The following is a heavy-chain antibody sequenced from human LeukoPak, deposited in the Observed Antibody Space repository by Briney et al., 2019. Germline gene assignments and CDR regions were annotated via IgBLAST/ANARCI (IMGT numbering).Heavy chain of an antibody. Sequence: PGGSLRLSCAASGFTFDDYGMHWVRQAPGKGLEWVSLIRGDGTSTYYADSVKGRFTFSRDSSRNSLYLQMNSLTTEDTAFYYCAKGGGDNFLYYFDYWGQGILVTVSS. CDR2: IRGDGTST. CDR3: AKGGGDNFLYYFDY. V-gene: IGHV3-43*02. J-gene: IGHJ4*02. D-gene: IGHD3-16*01. CDR1: GFTFDDYG.